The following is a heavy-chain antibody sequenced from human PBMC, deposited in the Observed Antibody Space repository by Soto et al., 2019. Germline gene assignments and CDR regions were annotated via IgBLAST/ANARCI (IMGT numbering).Heavy chain of an antibody. D-gene: IGHD5-18*01. CDR1: GGSISSEGYY. Sequence: SETLSLTCTVSGGSISSEGYYWSWFRQLTGKGLEWIGDIYYSGTTYHNPSLRSRLTISGDASKNQFSLKLSSVTAADTALYYCARGSGYSYGPYYFDYWGQGTLVTVSS. V-gene: IGHV4-31*03. J-gene: IGHJ4*02. CDR2: IYYSGTT. CDR3: ARGSGYSYGPYYFDY.